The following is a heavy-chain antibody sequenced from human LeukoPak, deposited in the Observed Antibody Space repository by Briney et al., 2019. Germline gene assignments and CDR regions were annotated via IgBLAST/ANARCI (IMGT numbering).Heavy chain of an antibody. D-gene: IGHD5-12*01. CDR2: IYYSGST. V-gene: IGHV4-31*03. J-gene: IGHJ4*02. CDR1: GGSISSGGYY. CDR3: AGLFSGYDPFDY. Sequence: TPSQTLSLTCTVSGGSISSGGYYWSWIRQHPGKGPEWIGYIYYSGSTYYNPSLKSRVTVSVDTSKNQVSLKLRSVTAADTAVYYCAGLFSGYDPFDYWGQGTLVTVSS.